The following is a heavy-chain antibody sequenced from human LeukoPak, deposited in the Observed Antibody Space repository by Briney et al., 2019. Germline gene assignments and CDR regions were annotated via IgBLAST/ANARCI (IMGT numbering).Heavy chain of an antibody. V-gene: IGHV3-74*01. D-gene: IGHD5-12*01. J-gene: IGHJ3*02. CDR3: ARERERYSGYVDAFDI. CDR2: INSDGSST. CDR1: GFTFSSYW. Sequence: GGSLRLSCAASGFTFSSYWMHWVRQAPGKGLVWVSRINSDGSSTSYADSVKGRFTISRDNAKNTLYLQMNSLRAEDTAVYYCARERERYSGYVDAFDIWGQGTMVTVSS.